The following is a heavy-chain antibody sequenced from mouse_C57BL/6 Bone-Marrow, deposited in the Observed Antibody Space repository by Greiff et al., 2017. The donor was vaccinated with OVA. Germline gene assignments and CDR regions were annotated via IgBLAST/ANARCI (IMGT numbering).Heavy chain of an antibody. Sequence: QVQLKESGPELVKPGASVKISCKASGYTFTDYYINWVKPRPGQGLEWIGWIFPGSGSTYYNEKFKGKATLTVAKSSSTAYMLLSSLTSEDSAVYFCASSPIPTVVAPYWGQGTTPTVSS. CDR3: ASSPIPTVVAPY. V-gene: IGHV1-75*01. D-gene: IGHD1-1*01. CDR2: IFPGSGST. CDR1: GYTFTDYY. J-gene: IGHJ2*01.